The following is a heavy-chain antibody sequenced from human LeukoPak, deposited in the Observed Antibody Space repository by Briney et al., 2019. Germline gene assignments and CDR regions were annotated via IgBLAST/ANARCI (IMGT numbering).Heavy chain of an antibody. CDR1: GDSVSSVY. CDR2: IYYNGYT. CDR3: ARHRRNLNEDRFREGEPNFDY. J-gene: IGHJ4*02. V-gene: IGHV4-59*08. D-gene: IGHD1-14*01. Sequence: SETLSLTCNVSGDSVSSVYWSWIRQPPGKGLEWIGYIYYNGYTDYNPSLKSRVTNSVDTSKNQLSLHMSSVTASDSAIYYCARHRRNLNEDRFREGEPNFDYWGQGTLVTVSS.